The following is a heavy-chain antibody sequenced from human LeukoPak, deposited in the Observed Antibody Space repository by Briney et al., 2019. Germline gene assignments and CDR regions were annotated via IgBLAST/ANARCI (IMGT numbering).Heavy chain of an antibody. CDR3: ARQAVYFGSGRYDY. J-gene: IGHJ4*02. D-gene: IGHD3-10*01. CDR1: GGSISSYY. Sequence: AETLSLTCTVSGGSISSYYWSWIRQPPGKGLEWIGYIYYSGSTNYNPSLKSRVTISIDTSKNQFSLKLTSVTAADTAVYYCARQAVYFGSGRYDYWGQGTLVTVSS. CDR2: IYYSGST. V-gene: IGHV4-59*01.